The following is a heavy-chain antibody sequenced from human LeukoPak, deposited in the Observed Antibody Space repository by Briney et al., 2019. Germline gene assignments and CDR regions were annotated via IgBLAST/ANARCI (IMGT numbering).Heavy chain of an antibody. Sequence: ASVKVSCKASGYTFTSYDVNWVRQATGQGLEWMGWMNPNSGNTGYAQKFQGRVTMTRNTSISTAYMELSSLRSEDTAVYYCASNLAYYDILTGYDAFDIWGQGTMVTVSS. CDR2: MNPNSGNT. D-gene: IGHD3-9*01. V-gene: IGHV1-8*01. CDR1: GYTFTSYD. J-gene: IGHJ3*02. CDR3: ASNLAYYDILTGYDAFDI.